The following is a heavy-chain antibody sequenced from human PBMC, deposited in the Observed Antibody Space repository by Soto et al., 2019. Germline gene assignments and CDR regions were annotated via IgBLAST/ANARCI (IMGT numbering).Heavy chain of an antibody. CDR1: GFTLSGYA. CDR2: ISSNGVGT. Sequence: GGSLRLSCAASGFTLSGYAMDWVRQAPGKGLEYVSGISSNGVGTYYANSVQGRFTISRDNSKNTVYLQMGSLRPEDMAVYYCARRARPDFYYTDVWGKGTTVTGTS. CDR3: ARRARPDFYYTDV. V-gene: IGHV3-64*01. D-gene: IGHD6-6*01. J-gene: IGHJ6*03.